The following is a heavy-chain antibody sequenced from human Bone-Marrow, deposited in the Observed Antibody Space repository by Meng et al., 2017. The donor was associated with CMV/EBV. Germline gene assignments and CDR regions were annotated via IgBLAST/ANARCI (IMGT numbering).Heavy chain of an antibody. J-gene: IGHJ6*02. CDR3: ARDLLYSSRQGGLAV. CDR2: IYYSGST. Sequence: SETLSLTCTVSGGSISSYYWSWIRQPPGKGLEWIGYIYYSGSTNYNPSLKSRVTISVDTSKNQFSLKLSSVTAADTAVYYCARDLLYSSRQGGLAVWGQGNTVTVAS. V-gene: IGHV4-59*01. CDR1: GGSISSYY. D-gene: IGHD6-13*01.